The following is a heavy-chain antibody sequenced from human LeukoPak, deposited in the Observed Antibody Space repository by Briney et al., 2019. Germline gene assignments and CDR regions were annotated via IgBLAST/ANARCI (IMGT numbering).Heavy chain of an antibody. D-gene: IGHD2-15*01. V-gene: IGHV3-21*01. J-gene: IGHJ4*02. CDR1: EFTFSGYT. CDR2: ISSTSTYI. Sequence: GGSLRLSCAASEFTFSGYTINWVRQAPGKGLEWVSSISSTSTYISYADSVKGRFTISRDNAKNSLYLQMNSLRAEDTAVYYCARGGGNFDYWGQGTLVTVSS. CDR3: ARGGGNFDY.